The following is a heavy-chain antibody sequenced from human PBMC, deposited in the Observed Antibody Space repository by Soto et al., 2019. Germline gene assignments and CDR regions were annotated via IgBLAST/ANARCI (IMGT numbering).Heavy chain of an antibody. CDR1: GFTFRSYG. J-gene: IGHJ4*02. V-gene: IGHV3-30*03. CDR2: ISYDGSNK. D-gene: IGHD2-2*02. Sequence: PGGSLRLSCAASGFTFRSYGIHWVRQAPGKGLEWVAVISYDGSNKEYADSVKGRFTISRDNSKNTLYVQMNSLRAEDTAVYYCATGICSSTSCYTVDYFDYWGQGTLVTVSS. CDR3: ATGICSSTSCYTVDYFDY.